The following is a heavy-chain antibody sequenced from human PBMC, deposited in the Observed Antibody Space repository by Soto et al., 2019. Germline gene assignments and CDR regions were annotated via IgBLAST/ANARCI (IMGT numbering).Heavy chain of an antibody. CDR1: GGTFSSYA. CDR3: ALSLAYCGGDCYSGYYYGMDV. J-gene: IGHJ6*02. CDR2: IIPIFGTA. D-gene: IGHD2-21*02. V-gene: IGHV1-69*12. Sequence: QVQLVQSGAEVKKPGSSVKVSCKASGGTFSSYAISWVRQAPGQGLEWMGGIIPIFGTANYAQKFQGRVTITADESTSTASMELSSLRSEDTAVYYCALSLAYCGGDCYSGYYYGMDVWGQGTTVTVSS.